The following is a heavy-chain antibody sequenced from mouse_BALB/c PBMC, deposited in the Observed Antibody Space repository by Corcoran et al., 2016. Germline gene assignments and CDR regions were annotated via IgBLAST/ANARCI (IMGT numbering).Heavy chain of an antibody. CDR1: GYTFTNYG. CDR3: ARGGNYWYFDV. CDR2: INTYTGEP. D-gene: IGHD1-1*02. Sequence: QIQLVQSGPELKKPGETVKISCKASGYTFTNYGMDWVKQAPGEGLKWMGWINTYTGEPTYADDFKGRFAFSLETSASTAYLQINNLKNEDTATYFCARGGNYWYFDVWGAGTTVTVSS. J-gene: IGHJ1*01. V-gene: IGHV9-3-1*01.